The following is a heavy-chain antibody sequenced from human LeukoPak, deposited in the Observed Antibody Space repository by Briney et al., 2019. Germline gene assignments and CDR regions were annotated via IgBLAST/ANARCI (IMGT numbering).Heavy chain of an antibody. D-gene: IGHD6-19*01. CDR2: INAGNGNT. CDR1: GYTFTSYA. Sequence: GASVKVSCKASGYTFTSYAMHWVRQAPGQRLEWMGWINAGNGNTKYSQKFQGRVTITRDTSASTAYMELSSLRSEDTAVYYCARGSVYSSGWSGVHWGQGTLVTVSS. CDR3: ARGSVYSSGWSGVH. V-gene: IGHV1-3*01. J-gene: IGHJ1*01.